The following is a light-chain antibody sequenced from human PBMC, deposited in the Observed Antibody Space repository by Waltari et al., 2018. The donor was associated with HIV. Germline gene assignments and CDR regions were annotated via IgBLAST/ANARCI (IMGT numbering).Light chain of an antibody. CDR3: GTWDSSLSAGV. J-gene: IGLJ2*01. Sequence: QSVLTQPPSVSAAPGQKITISCPGSSSNMGKTYVSWYQQLPGTAPKLIIYDKQKRPSGIPDRFSGPKSGTSATLGITGRQTGDEADYYCGTWDSSLSAGVFGGGTKVTVL. CDR1: SSNMGKTY. V-gene: IGLV1-51*01. CDR2: DKQ.